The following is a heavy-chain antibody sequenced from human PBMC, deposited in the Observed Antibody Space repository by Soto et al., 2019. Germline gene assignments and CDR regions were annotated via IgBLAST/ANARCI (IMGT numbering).Heavy chain of an antibody. CDR2: ISAYHGGT. CDR1: GYSFSDYG. Sequence: GASVKVSCKASGYSFSDYGITWVRQAPGQGLEWMGWISAYHGGTNYAPKVQGRVTMTTDTSTSTAYMELRSLRSDDTAVYYCTRVVGDYHFDYWGQGTRVTSPQ. D-gene: IGHD4-17*01. V-gene: IGHV1-18*01. J-gene: IGHJ4*02. CDR3: TRVVGDYHFDY.